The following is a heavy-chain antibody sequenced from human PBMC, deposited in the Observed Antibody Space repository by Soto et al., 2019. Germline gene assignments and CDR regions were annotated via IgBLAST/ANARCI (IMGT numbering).Heavy chain of an antibody. CDR1: GGSFSGYY. CDR3: ARGGLLWFGNYYYGMDV. CDR2: INHSGST. J-gene: IGHJ6*02. Sequence: SETLSLTCAVYGGSFSGYYWSWIRQPPGKGLEWIGEINHSGSTNYNPSLKSRVTISVDTSKNQFSLKLSSVTAADTAVYYCARGGLLWFGNYYYGMDVWGQGTTVTVSS. D-gene: IGHD3-10*01. V-gene: IGHV4-34*01.